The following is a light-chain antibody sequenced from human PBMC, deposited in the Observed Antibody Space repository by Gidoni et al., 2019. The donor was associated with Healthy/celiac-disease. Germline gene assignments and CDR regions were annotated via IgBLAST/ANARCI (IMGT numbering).Light chain of an antibody. Sequence: DIQMTQSPSSLSASVGDRVTITCRASQSISSYLNWYQQKPGKAPKLLIYAASSLQSGVPSRFSGSGSGTDFTLTSSSLQPEDFATYYCQQSYSTPGTFGQXTKVEIK. V-gene: IGKV1-39*01. CDR1: QSISSY. CDR3: QQSYSTPGT. CDR2: AAS. J-gene: IGKJ1*01.